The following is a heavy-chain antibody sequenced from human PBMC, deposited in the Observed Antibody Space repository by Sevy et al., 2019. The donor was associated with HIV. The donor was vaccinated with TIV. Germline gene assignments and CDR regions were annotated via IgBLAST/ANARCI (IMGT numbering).Heavy chain of an antibody. Sequence: SETLSLTCTVSGGSISSSSYYWAWIRQSPGKGLEWIGSIYHTGTTHSNPSLKSRVTISKDISKNQFFLRLRSVTAADTAMYFCARPNSMASYTLDVWGQGTTVTVSS. V-gene: IGHV4-39*01. D-gene: IGHD3-10*01. CDR1: GGSISSSSYY. J-gene: IGHJ6*02. CDR3: ARPNSMASYTLDV. CDR2: IYHTGTT.